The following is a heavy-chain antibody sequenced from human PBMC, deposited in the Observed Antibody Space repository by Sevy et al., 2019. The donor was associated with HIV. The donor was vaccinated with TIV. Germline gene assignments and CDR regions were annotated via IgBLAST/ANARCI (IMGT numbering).Heavy chain of an antibody. J-gene: IGHJ6*02. CDR3: ASPGSGYSFRDFNYYYYGMDV. Sequence: GGSLRLSCAASGFTFSDYYMSWIRQAPGKGLEWVSYISSSGSTIYYADSVKGRFTISRDNAKNSLYLQMKSLRAEDTALYYCASPGSGYSFRDFNYYYYGMDVWGQGTTVTVSS. CDR2: ISSSGSTI. D-gene: IGHD3-22*01. CDR1: GFTFSDYY. V-gene: IGHV3-11*01.